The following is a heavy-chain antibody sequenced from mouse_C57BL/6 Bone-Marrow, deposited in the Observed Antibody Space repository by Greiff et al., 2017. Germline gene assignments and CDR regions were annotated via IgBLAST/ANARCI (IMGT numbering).Heavy chain of an antibody. J-gene: IGHJ2*01. V-gene: IGHV1-55*01. CDR3: ARYDYYCDY. Sequence: QVQLQQPGAALVKPGASVKMSCKASGYTFTSYWITWVKQRPGQGLEWIGDLYPGSGSTTYNEKFKSKATLTVDTSSSTAYMQLSSLTSEDSAVEYCARYDYYCDYWGQGTTLTVSS. CDR2: LYPGSGST. CDR1: GYTFTSYW. D-gene: IGHD2-4*01.